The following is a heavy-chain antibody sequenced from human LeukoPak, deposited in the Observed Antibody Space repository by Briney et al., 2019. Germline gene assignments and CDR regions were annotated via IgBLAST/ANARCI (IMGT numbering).Heavy chain of an antibody. CDR2: IYPGDSDT. Sequence: GESLKISCKGSGYSFTSYWIGWVRQMPGKGLEWMGIIYPGDSDTRYSPSFQGQVTISADKSISTAYLQWSSLKASDTAMYYCATYRPYICSSTSCYKGFFDYWGQGTLVTVSS. D-gene: IGHD2-2*02. CDR1: GYSFTSYW. J-gene: IGHJ4*02. V-gene: IGHV5-51*01. CDR3: ATYRPYICSSTSCYKGFFDY.